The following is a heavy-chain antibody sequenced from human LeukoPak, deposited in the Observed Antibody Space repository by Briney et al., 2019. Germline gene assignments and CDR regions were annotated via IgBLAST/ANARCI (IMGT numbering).Heavy chain of an antibody. J-gene: IGHJ3*02. CDR3: AKCITALLSPADAFDI. V-gene: IGHV3-23*01. CDR2: ISGSGGST. CDR1: GFTFSSYA. D-gene: IGHD1-26*01. Sequence: PGGSLRLSCAASGFTFSSYAMSWVRQAPGKGLEWISAISGSGGSTYYADSVKGRFTISRDNSKNTLHLQMDRLRAEDTAVYYCAKCITALLSPADAFDIWGQGTMVTVSS.